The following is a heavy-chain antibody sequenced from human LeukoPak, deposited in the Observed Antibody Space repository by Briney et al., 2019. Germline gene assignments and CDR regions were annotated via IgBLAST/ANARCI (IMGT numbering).Heavy chain of an antibody. CDR3: ARMSVAGTVVY. CDR1: GGSISSYY. Sequence: SETLSLTCTVSGGSISSYYWSWIRQPPGEGLEWIGYIYYSGSTNYNPSLKSRVTISVDTSKNQFSLRLSSVTAADTAVYYCARMSVAGTVVYWGQGTLVTVSS. CDR2: IYYSGST. V-gene: IGHV4-59*01. J-gene: IGHJ4*02. D-gene: IGHD6-19*01.